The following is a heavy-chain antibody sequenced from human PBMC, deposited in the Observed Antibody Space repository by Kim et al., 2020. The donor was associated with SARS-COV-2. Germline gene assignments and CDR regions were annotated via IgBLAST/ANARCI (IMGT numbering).Heavy chain of an antibody. J-gene: IGHJ6*02. Sequence: ASVKVSCKASGYTFTSYYMHWVRQSPGQGLEWMGIINPSGGSTSYAQKFQGRVTMTRDTSTSTVYMELSSLRSEDTAVYYCARDRGDGDILTGYYPLERGGRYGMDVWGQGTTVTVSS. CDR1: GYTFTSYY. CDR2: INPSGGST. CDR3: ARDRGDGDILTGYYPLERGGRYGMDV. D-gene: IGHD3-9*01. V-gene: IGHV1-46*01.